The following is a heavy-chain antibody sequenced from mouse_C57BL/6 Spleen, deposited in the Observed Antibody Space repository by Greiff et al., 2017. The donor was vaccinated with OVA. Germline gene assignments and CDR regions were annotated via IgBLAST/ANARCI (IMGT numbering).Heavy chain of an antibody. J-gene: IGHJ3*01. CDR3: ARGGSSYPAWFAY. CDR1: GYTFTSYW. V-gene: IGHV1-53*01. D-gene: IGHD1-1*01. CDR2: INPSNGGT. Sequence: VQLQQSGTELVKPGASVKLSCKASGYTFTSYWMHWVKQRPGQGLEWIGNINPSNGGTNYNEKFKSKATLTVDKSSSTAYMQLSSLTSEDSAVYYCARGGSSYPAWFAYWGQGTLVTVSA.